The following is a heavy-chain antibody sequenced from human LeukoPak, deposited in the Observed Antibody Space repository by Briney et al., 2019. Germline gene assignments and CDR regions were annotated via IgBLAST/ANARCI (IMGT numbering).Heavy chain of an antibody. CDR3: AREGRGPYCGGDCPISAYWYFDL. Sequence: SETLSLTCTVSGGSISSSSYYWGWIRQPPGKGLEWIGSIYYSGSTNYNPSLKSRVTISVDTSKNQFSLKLSSVTAADTAVYYCAREGRGPYCGGDCPISAYWYFDLWGRGTLVTVSS. V-gene: IGHV4-39*07. D-gene: IGHD2-21*02. CDR2: IYYSGST. CDR1: GGSISSSSYY. J-gene: IGHJ2*01.